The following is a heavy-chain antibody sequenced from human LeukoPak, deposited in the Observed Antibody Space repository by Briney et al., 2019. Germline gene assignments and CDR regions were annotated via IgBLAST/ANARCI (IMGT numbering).Heavy chain of an antibody. CDR2: ISGSGGST. CDR3: AKSKDYGDYGNPFDY. V-gene: IGHV3-23*01. D-gene: IGHD4-17*01. CDR1: GSTFSSYA. J-gene: IGHJ4*02. Sequence: GGSLRLSCAASGSTFSSYAMSWVRQAPGKGLEWVSAISGSGGSTYYADSVKGRFTISRDNSKNTLYLQMNSLRAEDTAVYYCAKSKDYGDYGNPFDYWGQGTLVTVSS.